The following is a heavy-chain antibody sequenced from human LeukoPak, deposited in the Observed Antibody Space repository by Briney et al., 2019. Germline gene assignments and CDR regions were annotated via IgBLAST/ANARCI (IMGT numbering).Heavy chain of an antibody. J-gene: IGHJ4*02. CDR3: SRSLDY. V-gene: IGHV3-7*01. CDR1: GFTFSNYW. CDR2: IKQDGSEI. Sequence: GGSLRLSCAASGFTFSNYWMDWVRQAPGKGLEWVANIKQDGSEIYYVDSVKGRFTISRDNAKNSLYLQMNSLRAEDTAFYYCSRSLDYWGQGTLVTVSS.